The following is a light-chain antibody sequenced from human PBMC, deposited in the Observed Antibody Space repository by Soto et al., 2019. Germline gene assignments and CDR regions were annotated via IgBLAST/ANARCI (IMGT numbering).Light chain of an antibody. V-gene: IGKV1-13*02. Sequence: AIQLTQSPSSLSASVGDRVTITCRASQGISSALARYQQKPGKAPKLLIYDASSLESGVPSRFSGSGSGTDFTLTISSLQPEDFATYYCQQYNSYPWTFGQGTKVDIK. CDR2: DAS. CDR1: QGISSA. CDR3: QQYNSYPWT. J-gene: IGKJ1*01.